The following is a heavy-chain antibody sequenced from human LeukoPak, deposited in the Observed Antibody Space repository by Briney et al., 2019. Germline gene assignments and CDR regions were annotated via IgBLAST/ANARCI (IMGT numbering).Heavy chain of an antibody. CDR3: ARDRGTAGLDY. CDR2: ISGTGSTI. Sequence: PGGSLRLSCAASGFTFNVYSVNWVRQAPGKGLEWVSYISGTGSTIYYAASVKGRFTISRDNAKNSLYLQMNSLRVEDTAVYCCARDRGTAGLDYWGQGTLVTVSS. D-gene: IGHD2-21*02. V-gene: IGHV3-48*04. J-gene: IGHJ4*02. CDR1: GFTFNVYS.